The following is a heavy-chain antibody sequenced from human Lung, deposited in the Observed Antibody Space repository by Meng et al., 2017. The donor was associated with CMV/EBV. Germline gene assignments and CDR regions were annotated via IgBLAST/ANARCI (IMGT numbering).Heavy chain of an antibody. CDR2: IISEADGGTT. D-gene: IGHD3-22*01. J-gene: IGHJ4*02. V-gene: IGHV3-15*01. Sequence: SGFTFSNAWMSWVRQAPGKGLEWVGRIISEADGGTTHHDAPVKGRFTISRDDSKNTLYLQMNSLKTEDTAMYYCATDLYYDDSGLRDYWGRGTLVTVSS. CDR1: GFTFSNAW. CDR3: ATDLYYDDSGLRDY.